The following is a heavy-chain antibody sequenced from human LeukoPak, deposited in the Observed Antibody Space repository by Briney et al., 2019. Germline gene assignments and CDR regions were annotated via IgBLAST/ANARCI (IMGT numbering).Heavy chain of an antibody. CDR1: GLTFSNAW. Sequence: GGSLRLSCAVSGLTFSNAWMNWVRQAPGKGLEWVGRVLSRAGGETTEYAAPVKGRFSISRDDSKNMLYLQMNSLKTEDTAVYYCITPLPYSAQGGQGTLVTVSS. V-gene: IGHV3-15*07. D-gene: IGHD2-21*01. CDR2: VLSRAGGETT. J-gene: IGHJ4*02. CDR3: ITPLPYSAQ.